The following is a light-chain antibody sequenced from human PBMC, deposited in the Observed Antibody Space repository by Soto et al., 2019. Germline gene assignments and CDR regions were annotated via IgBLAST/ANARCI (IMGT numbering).Light chain of an antibody. V-gene: IGLV2-11*01. CDR3: CSYGGGRTPLG. J-gene: IGLJ2*01. CDR1: RSDVGGYKY. CDR2: DVA. Sequence: QSALTQPRSVSGSPGQSVTISCTGSRSDVGGYKYVSWYQQFPGKAPKLIIYDVAKRPSGVPGRFSGSKSGNTASLTISGLQAEDEADYYCCSYGGGRTPLGFGGGTKLTVL.